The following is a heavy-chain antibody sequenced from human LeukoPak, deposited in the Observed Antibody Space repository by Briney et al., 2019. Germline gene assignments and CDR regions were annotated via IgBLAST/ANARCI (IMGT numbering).Heavy chain of an antibody. J-gene: IGHJ4*02. Sequence: SETLSLTCAVYGGSFSGYYWSWIRQPPGKGLEWIGEINHSGSTNYNPSLKSRVTISVDTSKNQFSLKLSSVTAADTAVYYCARGAMVATYYFDYWGRGTLVTVSS. CDR3: ARGAMVATYYFDY. V-gene: IGHV4-34*01. D-gene: IGHD5-12*01. CDR1: GGSFSGYY. CDR2: INHSGST.